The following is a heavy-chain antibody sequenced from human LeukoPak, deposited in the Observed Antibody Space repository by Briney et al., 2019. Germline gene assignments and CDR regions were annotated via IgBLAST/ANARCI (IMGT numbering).Heavy chain of an antibody. CDR1: GYTFTSYG. D-gene: IGHD3-22*01. CDR2: ISAYNDNT. CDR3: ARGGFSHDSSGYSGAFDI. Sequence: ASVKVSCKASGYTFTSYGINWVRQAPGQGLEWMGWISAYNDNTNYSKKLQGRVTMTTDASTRTAYMELRSLRSDDTAVYYCARGGFSHDSSGYSGAFDIWGQGTMVTVSS. V-gene: IGHV1-18*01. J-gene: IGHJ3*02.